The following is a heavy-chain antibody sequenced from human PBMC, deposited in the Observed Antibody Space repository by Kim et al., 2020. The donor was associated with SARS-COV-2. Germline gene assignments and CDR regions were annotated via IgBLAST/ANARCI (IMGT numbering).Heavy chain of an antibody. J-gene: IGHJ5*02. CDR2: T. Sequence: TGYPPNVQARVTLTRDTSITTAYLELSSLTSDDTAVYYCARHPPYTGWFDPWGQGTLVIVSS. CDR3: ARHPPYTGWFDP. D-gene: IGHD2-2*02. V-gene: IGHV1-8*01.